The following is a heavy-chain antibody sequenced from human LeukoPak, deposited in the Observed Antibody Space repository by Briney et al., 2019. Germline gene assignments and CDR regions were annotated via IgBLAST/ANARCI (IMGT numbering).Heavy chain of an antibody. D-gene: IGHD5-18*01. CDR2: ISATTGIT. CDR3: VIAFNGHSYGYGF. CDR1: GFSCITYN. V-gene: IGHV3-48*01. J-gene: IGHJ4*02. Sequence: GGSLRLSCAASGFSCITYNMNWVSQAPGKGMEWVSYISATTGITYYADSVKGRFTISRDNAKNSLYLQLNSLRAEDTAVYYCVIAFNGHSYGYGFWGQGTLVTVSS.